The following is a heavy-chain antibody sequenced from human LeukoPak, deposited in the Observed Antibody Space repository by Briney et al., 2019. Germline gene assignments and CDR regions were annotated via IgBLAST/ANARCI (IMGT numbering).Heavy chain of an antibody. Sequence: GGSLRLPCAASGFTFSSYAMHWVRQAPGKGLEWVAVISYDGSNKYYADSVKGRFTISRDNSKNTLYLQVNSLRAEDTAVYYCARDGGPLGAFDIWGQGTMVTVSS. D-gene: IGHD3-16*01. CDR3: ARDGGPLGAFDI. CDR2: ISYDGSNK. J-gene: IGHJ3*02. V-gene: IGHV3-30-3*01. CDR1: GFTFSSYA.